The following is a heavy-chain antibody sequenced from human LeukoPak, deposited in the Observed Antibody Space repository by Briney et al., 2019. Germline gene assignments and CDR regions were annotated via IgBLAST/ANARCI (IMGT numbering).Heavy chain of an antibody. CDR3: AREGCSGGSCYGTVGIDH. D-gene: IGHD2-15*01. Sequence: PSQTLSLTCTVSGGSISSGGYSWSWIRQFPGKGLEWIGYIYFTGITYYNPSLKSRATFSVDTSENEFSLSLRSVTAADTAVYYCAREGCSGGSCYGTVGIDHWGQGTLVAVSP. CDR2: IYFTGIT. CDR1: GGSISSGGYS. V-gene: IGHV4-31*03. J-gene: IGHJ4*02.